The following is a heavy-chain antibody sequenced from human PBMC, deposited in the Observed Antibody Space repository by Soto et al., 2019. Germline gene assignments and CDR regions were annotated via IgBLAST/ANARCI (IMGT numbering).Heavy chain of an antibody. D-gene: IGHD2-2*02. CDR2: IYYSGST. J-gene: IGHJ4*02. V-gene: IGHV4-30-4*01. Sequence: PSETLSLTCTVSGGSSSSGDYYWSWIRQPPGKGLEWIGYIYYSGSTYYNTSLKSRVTISVDTSKNQFSLKLSSVTATDTAVYYCARYIVVVPAAIRHLDYWGQGTLVTVSS. CDR1: GGSSSSGDYY. CDR3: ARYIVVVPAAIRHLDY.